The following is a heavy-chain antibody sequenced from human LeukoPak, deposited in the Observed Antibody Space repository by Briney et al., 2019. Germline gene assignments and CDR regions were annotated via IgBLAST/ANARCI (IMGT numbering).Heavy chain of an antibody. J-gene: IGHJ6*02. D-gene: IGHD1-26*01. V-gene: IGHV4-61*01. CDR1: GASVSSDTSY. Sequence: TSETLSLTCTVSGASVSSDTSYWSWIRQPPGKGLEWIGYIYYSGSTNYNPSLKSRVTISLDMSKNEFSLSLNSVTAADTAVYYCTRDRMYSFSRYYYYLTDVWGQGTTVTVSS. CDR2: IYYSGST. CDR3: TRDRMYSFSRYYYYLTDV.